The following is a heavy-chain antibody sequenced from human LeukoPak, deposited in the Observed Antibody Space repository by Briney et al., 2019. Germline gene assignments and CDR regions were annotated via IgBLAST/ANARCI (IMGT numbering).Heavy chain of an antibody. CDR1: GFTVSSNY. CDR2: ISSSGSTI. V-gene: IGHV3-11*01. J-gene: IGHJ4*02. D-gene: IGHD3-22*01. CDR3: ARDKEYYYDSSGYGY. Sequence: GGSLRLSCAASGFTVSSNYMSWVRQAPGKGLEWVSYISSSGSTIYYADSVKGRFTISRDNAKNSLYLQMNSLRAEDTAVYYCARDKEYYYDSSGYGYWGQGTLVTVSS.